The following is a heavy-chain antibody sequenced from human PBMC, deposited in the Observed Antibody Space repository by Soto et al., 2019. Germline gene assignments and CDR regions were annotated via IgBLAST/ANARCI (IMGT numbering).Heavy chain of an antibody. D-gene: IGHD3-9*01. CDR2: ISGSGGST. Sequence: GGSLRLSCAASGFTFSSYAMSWVRQAPGKGLEWVSAISGSGGSTYYADSVKGRFTISRDNSKNTLYLQMNSLRAEDTAVYYCAKAGVRYFDWLSQIDYWGQGTLVTVPQ. CDR1: GFTFSSYA. J-gene: IGHJ4*02. V-gene: IGHV3-23*01. CDR3: AKAGVRYFDWLSQIDY.